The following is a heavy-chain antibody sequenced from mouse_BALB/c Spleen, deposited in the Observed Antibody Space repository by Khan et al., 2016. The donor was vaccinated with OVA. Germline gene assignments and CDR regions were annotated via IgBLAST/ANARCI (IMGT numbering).Heavy chain of an antibody. Sequence: QVQLQQSGAELAKPGASVKMSCKASGYTFINYWILWIKQRPGQGLEWIGYINPSTGYTEYNQNFEDKATLTADKSSSTAYMQLSSLTSEDSTVYDCARRGLRGDFDYWGQGTTLTVSS. D-gene: IGHD1-1*01. CDR2: INPSTGYT. CDR3: ARRGLRGDFDY. V-gene: IGHV1-7*01. CDR1: GYTFINYW. J-gene: IGHJ2*01.